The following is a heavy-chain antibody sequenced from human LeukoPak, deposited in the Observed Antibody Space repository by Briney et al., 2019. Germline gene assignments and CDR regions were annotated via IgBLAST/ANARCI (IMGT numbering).Heavy chain of an antibody. CDR1: GYTFTNYY. D-gene: IGHD1-26*01. J-gene: IGHJ4*02. CDR2: INPSGGST. V-gene: IGHV1-46*01. CDR3: ARSGHIRLWDLPTPFDF. Sequence: ASLKVSCKASGYTFTNYYMHWVRQAPGQGLEWMGIINPSGGSTSYAQNFQGRLTLTMDTSASTVSMELSSLRSEDTAVYYCARSGHIRLWDLPTPFDFWGQGTLVTVSS.